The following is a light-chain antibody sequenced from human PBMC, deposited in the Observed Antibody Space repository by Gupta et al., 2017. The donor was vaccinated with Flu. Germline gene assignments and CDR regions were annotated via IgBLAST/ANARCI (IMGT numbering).Light chain of an antibody. CDR3: QQSSNWPLT. CDR1: QSVSIS. J-gene: IGKJ4*01. Sequence: GERATLSCRASQSVSISLVWYQQRLGQAPRLLIFDTSNRATGIPARFSGGGSGTDFTLTINNLEPEDFAVYYCQQSSNWPLTFGGGTKVEIK. CDR2: DTS. V-gene: IGKV3-11*01.